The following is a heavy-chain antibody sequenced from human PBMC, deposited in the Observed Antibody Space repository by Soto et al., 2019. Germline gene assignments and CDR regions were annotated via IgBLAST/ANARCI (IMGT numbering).Heavy chain of an antibody. Sequence: QVQLQQWGAGLLKPSETLSLTCAVYGGSFSGYYWSWIRQPPGKGLEWIGEINHSGSTNYNPSLKGRVTISVETSKNQFSLKLSSVTAADTAVYYCAREYSGYAFLLDYWGQGTLVTVSS. CDR3: AREYSGYAFLLDY. CDR2: INHSGST. J-gene: IGHJ4*02. V-gene: IGHV4-34*01. D-gene: IGHD5-12*01. CDR1: GGSFSGYY.